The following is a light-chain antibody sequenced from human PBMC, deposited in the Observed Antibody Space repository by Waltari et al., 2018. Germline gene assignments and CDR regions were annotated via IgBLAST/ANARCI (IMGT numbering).Light chain of an antibody. V-gene: IGLV2-14*01. CDR2: DVS. CDR3: NSYTGSSSWV. J-gene: IGLJ3*02. CDR1: SSDVGFFNF. Sequence: QSALTQPAPVSGSPGQSITISCTGTSSDVGFFNFVSWYQPHPGKAPNLIIYDVSERPPGVSDLFSSSKSGNTASLTISGLQAEDEANYYCNSYTGSSSWVFGGGTKLTVL.